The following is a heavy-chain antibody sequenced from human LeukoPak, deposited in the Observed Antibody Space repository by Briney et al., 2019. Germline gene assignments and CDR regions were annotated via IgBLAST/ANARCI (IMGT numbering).Heavy chain of an antibody. D-gene: IGHD3-10*01. Sequence: GGSQRLSCAASGFTLRSYAMSWVRQAPGKGLVWVSRINSDGSSTSYADSVKGRFTISRDNAKNTLYLQMNSLRAEDTAVYYCARVSSLRRLGSGNAFDIWGQGTMVTVSS. J-gene: IGHJ3*02. CDR3: ARVSSLRRLGSGNAFDI. CDR2: INSDGSST. CDR1: GFTLRSYA. V-gene: IGHV3-74*01.